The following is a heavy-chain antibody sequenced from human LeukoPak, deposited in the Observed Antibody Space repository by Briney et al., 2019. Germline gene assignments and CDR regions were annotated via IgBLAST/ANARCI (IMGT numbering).Heavy chain of an antibody. J-gene: IGHJ4*02. V-gene: IGHV1-18*01. CDR1: GYTFTSYG. Sequence: ASVKVSCKASGYTFTSYGLSWVRQAPGQGLEWMGWISTYGGSTNYARNLQGRVTVTTDTSTTTVYMELRSLRSDDTAVYYCARPNTDAAGYCFDYWGQGTLVTVSS. D-gene: IGHD6-13*01. CDR2: ISTYGGST. CDR3: ARPNTDAAGYCFDY.